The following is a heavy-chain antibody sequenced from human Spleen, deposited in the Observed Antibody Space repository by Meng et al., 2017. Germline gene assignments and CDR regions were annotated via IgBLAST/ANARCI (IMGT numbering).Heavy chain of an antibody. Sequence: ASVKVSCKTSGYTFSNYAMNWVRQAPGQGLEWMGHINPDTGDTLYAQKFQGRVSMTGDTSISTAYVELSGLRSDDTAVYYCARDENISLGKLFGDYWGQGTLVTVSS. D-gene: IGHD2-21*01. J-gene: IGHJ4*02. CDR2: INPDTGDT. V-gene: IGHV1-2*06. CDR1: GYTFSNYA. CDR3: ARDENISLGKLFGDY.